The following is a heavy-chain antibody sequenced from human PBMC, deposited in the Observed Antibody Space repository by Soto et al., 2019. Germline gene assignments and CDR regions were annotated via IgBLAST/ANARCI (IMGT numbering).Heavy chain of an antibody. CDR3: GTGGGY. Sequence: EVQLVESGGGLVKAGGSLRLACAASGFTFSDAWMSWVRQAPGKGLECVGRMKSKNDGGTIEYAAPVKGSFTISRDDSKNTLYVEMNSLKTGDTAVYYCGTGGGYWGQANRVTVSS. V-gene: IGHV3-15*01. CDR2: MKSKNDGGTI. D-gene: IGHD3-16*01. CDR1: GFTFSDAW. J-gene: IGHJ4*02.